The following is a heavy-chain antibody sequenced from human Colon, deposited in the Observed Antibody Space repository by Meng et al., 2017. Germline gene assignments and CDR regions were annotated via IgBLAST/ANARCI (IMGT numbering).Heavy chain of an antibody. D-gene: IGHD1-14*01. CDR2: IGGGSSST. J-gene: IGHJ4*02. CDR1: GLTFTSYA. Sequence: GGSLRLSCAASGLTFTSYALTWVRRGPGKGLEWVSAIGGGSSSTYYVDSVKGRFTISRDNSKNTLYLQMNSLRDEDMAIYYGAAYMYNTGRHFVYWGQGTLVTVSS. CDR3: AAYMYNTGRHFVY. V-gene: IGHV3-23*01.